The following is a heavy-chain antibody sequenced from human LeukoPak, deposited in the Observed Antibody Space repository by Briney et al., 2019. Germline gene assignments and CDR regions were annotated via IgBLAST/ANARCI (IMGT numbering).Heavy chain of an antibody. CDR2: IYIGGST. J-gene: IGHJ4*02. CDR3: ARGLAGED. Sequence: GGSLRLSCAASGFNVSNNYMSWVRQAPGKGLEWVSVIYIGGSTYYADSVKDRFTISRDNSKNTLYLQMNSLRGEDTAVYYCARGLAGEDWGQGTRVTVSS. CDR1: GFNVSNNY. D-gene: IGHD6-19*01. V-gene: IGHV3-66*01.